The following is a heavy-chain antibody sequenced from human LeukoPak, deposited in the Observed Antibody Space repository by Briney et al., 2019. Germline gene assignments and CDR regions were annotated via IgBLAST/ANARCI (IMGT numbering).Heavy chain of an antibody. CDR1: GFTFSSYA. CDR2: ISGSGGST. D-gene: IGHD1-14*01. V-gene: IGHV3-23*01. CDR3: AKVQTGPNYYYYYMDV. Sequence: PGGSLRLSCAASGFTFSSYAMSWVRQAPGKGLEWVSAISGSGGSTYYADSVKGRFTISRDNSKNTLYLQMNSLRAEDTAVYYCAKVQTGPNYYYYYMDVWGKGTTVTVSS. J-gene: IGHJ6*03.